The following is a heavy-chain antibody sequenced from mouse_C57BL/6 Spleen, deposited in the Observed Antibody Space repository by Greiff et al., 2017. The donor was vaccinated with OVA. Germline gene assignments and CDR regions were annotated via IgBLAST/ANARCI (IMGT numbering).Heavy chain of an antibody. CDR3: ARTDYGSSNYYAMDY. Sequence: QVQLQQSGPELVKPGASVKISCKASGYAFSSSWMNWVKQRPGKGLEWIGRIYPGDGDTNYNGKFKGKATLTADKSSSTAYMQLSSLTSDDSAVYFCARTDYGSSNYYAMDYWGQGTSVTVSS. CDR2: IYPGDGDT. CDR1: GYAFSSSW. V-gene: IGHV1-82*01. D-gene: IGHD1-1*01. J-gene: IGHJ4*01.